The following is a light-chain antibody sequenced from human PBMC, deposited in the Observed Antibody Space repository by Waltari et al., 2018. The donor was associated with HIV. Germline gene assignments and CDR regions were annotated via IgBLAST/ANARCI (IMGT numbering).Light chain of an antibody. V-gene: IGKV1-39*01. Sequence: DIQMTQSPSSLSASVGDRVTITCRASQNIYSFLNWYQQHPAKAPNPMIYAASRLHRGVPSRVSGSGSGTDFTLTISNLQPEDFATYYCLQTDTTPLTFGPGTKVDI. J-gene: IGKJ3*01. CDR1: QNIYSF. CDR3: LQTDTTPLT. CDR2: AAS.